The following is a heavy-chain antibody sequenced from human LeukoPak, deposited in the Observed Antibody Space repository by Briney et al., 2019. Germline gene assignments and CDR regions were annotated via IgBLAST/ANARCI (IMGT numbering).Heavy chain of an antibody. D-gene: IGHD2-2*01. CDR2: IIPILGKA. CDR1: GGTFSSYA. CDR3: ARDGRYCSSTSCPNMADY. J-gene: IGHJ4*02. V-gene: IGHV1-69*04. Sequence: SVKVSCMASGGTFSSYAISWVRQAPGQGLAWMGRIIPILGKANYAQKFQGRVTITADKSTSTAYMELSSLRSEDTAVYYCARDGRYCSSTSCPNMADYWGQGTLVTVSS.